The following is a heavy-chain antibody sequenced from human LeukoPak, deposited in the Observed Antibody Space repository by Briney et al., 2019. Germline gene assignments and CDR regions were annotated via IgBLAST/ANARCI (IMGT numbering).Heavy chain of an antibody. D-gene: IGHD4-11*01. Sequence: PGGSLRLSCAASGFTFSSYAMHWFRQAPGKGLEWMALISYDASNIYYADSVRGRFTISKDNSKNTLYLQMGSLRAEDMAVYYCARDRSWYGNPDYWGQGTLVTVSS. V-gene: IGHV3-30*14. CDR2: ISYDASNI. J-gene: IGHJ4*02. CDR1: GFTFSSYA. CDR3: ARDRSWYGNPDY.